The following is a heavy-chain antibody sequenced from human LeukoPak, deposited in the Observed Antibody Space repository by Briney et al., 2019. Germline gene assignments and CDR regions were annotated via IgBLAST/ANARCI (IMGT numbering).Heavy chain of an antibody. D-gene: IGHD4-17*01. J-gene: IGHJ4*02. CDR3: ARVGERGTHYGDLYYFDY. V-gene: IGHV4-59*01. CDR1: GGSISSYY. Sequence: SETLSLTCTVSGGSISSYYWSWIRQPPGKGLEWIGYIYYSGSTNYNPSLKSRVTISVDTSKNQFSLKLSSVTAADAAVYYCARVGERGTHYGDLYYFDYWGQGTLVTVSS. CDR2: IYYSGST.